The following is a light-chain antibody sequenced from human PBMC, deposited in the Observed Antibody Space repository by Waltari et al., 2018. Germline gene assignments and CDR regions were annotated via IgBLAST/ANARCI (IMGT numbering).Light chain of an antibody. CDR2: DVS. Sequence: QSALTQPASVSGSPGQSITISCTGTSSDVGGYNFVSWYQHHPGKAPNLMIYDVSKRPSGVSDRFSGSKACNTASLTISGLQAEDEADDYCSSYTSSSTVVFGGGTKLTVL. CDR3: SSYTSSSTVV. J-gene: IGLJ2*01. V-gene: IGLV2-14*03. CDR1: SSDVGGYNF.